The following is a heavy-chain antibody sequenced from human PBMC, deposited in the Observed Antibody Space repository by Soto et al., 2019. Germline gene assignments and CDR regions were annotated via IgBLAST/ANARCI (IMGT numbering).Heavy chain of an antibody. V-gene: IGHV1-69*06. CDR2: IIPIFDTP. CDR1: GGTFNSHA. Sequence: QLQLVQSGAEVKRPGSSVKVSCKASGGTFNSHAISWVRQAPGQGVEWMGGIIPIFDTPNYAQKFQGRVTITADKSTSTAYMELSSLRYEGTAVYYCARDRSSTWRSAMDVWGQGTTVTVSS. D-gene: IGHD6-13*01. CDR3: ARDRSSTWRSAMDV. J-gene: IGHJ6*02.